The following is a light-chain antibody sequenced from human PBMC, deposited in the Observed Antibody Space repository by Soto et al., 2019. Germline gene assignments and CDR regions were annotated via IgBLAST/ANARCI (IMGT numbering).Light chain of an antibody. CDR3: QQYNNWPYT. CDR1: QSVNSN. CDR2: DAS. Sequence: EIVMTQSPATLSVSPGERATLSCRASQSVNSNLAWYQQKLGQAPRLLFYDASTRATGVPARFSGSGSGTEFTLPISSLQSEDCTIYYCQQYNNWPYTFGQGTKVDIK. J-gene: IGKJ2*01. V-gene: IGKV3-15*01.